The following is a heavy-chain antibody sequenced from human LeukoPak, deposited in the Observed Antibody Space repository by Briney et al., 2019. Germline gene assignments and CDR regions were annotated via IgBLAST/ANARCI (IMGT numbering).Heavy chain of an antibody. D-gene: IGHD2-15*01. V-gene: IGHV4-59*01. J-gene: IGHJ3*02. CDR3: ARGAWDIVVVVAALNWKYAFDI. Sequence: SGTLSLTCTVSGGSISGYYWSWIRQPPGKGLEWIGYIYSSGTTNYNPSLKSRVTISVDTSKNQFSLKLTSVTAADTAVYYCARGAWDIVVVVAALNWKYAFDIWGQGTMVTDSS. CDR1: GGSISGYY. CDR2: IYSSGTT.